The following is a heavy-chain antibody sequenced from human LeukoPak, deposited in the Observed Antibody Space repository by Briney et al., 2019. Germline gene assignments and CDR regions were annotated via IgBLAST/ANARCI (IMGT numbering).Heavy chain of an antibody. CDR2: IYHSGST. J-gene: IGHJ3*02. D-gene: IGHD3-16*01. CDR3: ARLLGDIDAFDI. CDR1: GGSISSGGYY. Sequence: SQTLSLTCTVSGGSISSGGYYWSWIRQPPGEGLEWIGYIYHSGSTYYNPSLKSRVTISVDRSKNQFSLKLSSVTAADTAVYYCARLLGDIDAFDIWGQGTMVTVSS. V-gene: IGHV4-30-2*01.